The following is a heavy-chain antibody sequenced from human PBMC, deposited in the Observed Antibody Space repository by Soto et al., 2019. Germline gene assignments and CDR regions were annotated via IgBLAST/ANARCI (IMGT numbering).Heavy chain of an antibody. V-gene: IGHV3-23*01. CDR1: GFTFSTYA. D-gene: IGHD2-2*01. J-gene: IGHJ3*02. Sequence: GGSLRLSCAASGFTFSTYAMNWVRQAPEKGLEWVSAISGSGGSTYYADSVKGRFTISRDNSKNTLYLQMNSLRTEDTAIYYCAKDSMVIPAASDVFEIWGQGTLVTVAS. CDR2: ISGSGGST. CDR3: AKDSMVIPAASDVFEI.